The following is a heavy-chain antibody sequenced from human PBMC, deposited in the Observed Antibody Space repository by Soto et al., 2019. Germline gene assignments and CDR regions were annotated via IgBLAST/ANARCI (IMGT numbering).Heavy chain of an antibody. J-gene: IGHJ4*02. Sequence: PSETLSLTCSVCGGSMSSYYWSWIRQPPGKGLEWIGYIYYSGSTNYNPSLKSRVTISVDTSKNQFSLKLSSVTAADTAVYYCATLPVDFCSGYSREIDSWCLRTLLTVSS. CDR3: ATLPVDFCSGYSREIDS. CDR1: GGSMSSYY. CDR2: IYYSGST. D-gene: IGHD3-3*01. V-gene: IGHV4-59*01.